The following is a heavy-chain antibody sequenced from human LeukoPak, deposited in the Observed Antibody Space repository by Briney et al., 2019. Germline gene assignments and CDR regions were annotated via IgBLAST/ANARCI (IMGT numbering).Heavy chain of an antibody. Sequence: PGGSLRLSCAASGFTFSSYSMNWVRQAPGKGLEWVSSISSSSSYIYYADSVKGRFTTSRDNAKNSLYLQMNSLRAEDTAVYYCTDTGPADAFDIWGQGTMVTVSS. CDR3: TDTGPADAFDI. CDR1: GFTFSSYS. J-gene: IGHJ3*02. D-gene: IGHD1-14*01. V-gene: IGHV3-21*01. CDR2: ISSSSSYI.